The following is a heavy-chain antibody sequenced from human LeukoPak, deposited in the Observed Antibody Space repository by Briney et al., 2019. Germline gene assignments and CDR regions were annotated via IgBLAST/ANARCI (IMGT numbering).Heavy chain of an antibody. CDR3: ARVGYYYDSSGTSWAFDI. D-gene: IGHD3-22*01. V-gene: IGHV4-30-2*01. CDR2: IYHSGST. J-gene: IGHJ3*02. Sequence: SQTLSLTCAVSGGSISSGGYSWSWLRQPPGKGLEWIGYIYHSGSTYYNPSLKSRVTISVDRSKNQFSLKLSSVTAADTAVYYCARVGYYYDSSGTSWAFDIWGQGTMVTVSS. CDR1: GGSISSGGYS.